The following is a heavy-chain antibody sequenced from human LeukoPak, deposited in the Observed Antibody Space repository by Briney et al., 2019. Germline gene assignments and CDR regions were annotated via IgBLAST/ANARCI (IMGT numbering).Heavy chain of an antibody. CDR3: ARYNGDYAFDY. J-gene: IGHJ4*02. Sequence: ASVKVSCKASGYTFIGYYMHWVRQAPGQGLERMGWINPNSGGTNYAQKFQGRVTMTRDTSISTAYMELSRLRSDDTAVYYCARYNGDYAFDYWGQGTLVTVSS. V-gene: IGHV1-2*02. CDR1: GYTFIGYY. D-gene: IGHD4-17*01. CDR2: INPNSGGT.